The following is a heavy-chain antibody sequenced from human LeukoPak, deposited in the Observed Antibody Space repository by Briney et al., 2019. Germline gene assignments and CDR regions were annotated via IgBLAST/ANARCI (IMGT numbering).Heavy chain of an antibody. J-gene: IGHJ4*02. CDR2: ISYDGGNK. CDR3: ARSHHRAYGPNDY. Sequence: GRSLRLSCAASGFTFSSYAMHWVRQAPGKGLEWVAVISYDGGNKYYADSVKGRFTISRDNSKNTLYLQMNSLRAEDTAVYYCARSHHRAYGPNDYWGQGTLVTVSS. D-gene: IGHD4-17*01. V-gene: IGHV3-30-3*01. CDR1: GFTFSSYA.